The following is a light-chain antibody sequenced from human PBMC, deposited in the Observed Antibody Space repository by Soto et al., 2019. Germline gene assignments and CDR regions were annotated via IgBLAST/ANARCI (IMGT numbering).Light chain of an antibody. J-gene: IGLJ1*01. CDR1: SSDVGGYNY. V-gene: IGLV2-8*01. CDR3: SSYAGSNNFDV. Sequence: QSALTQPPSASGSPGQSVTISCTGTSSDVGGYNYVSWYQQHPGKAPKLMIYEVFKRPSGVPDRFSGSKSGNTASLTVSGLQAEDEADYYCSSYAGSNNFDVFGTGTTVTVL. CDR2: EVF.